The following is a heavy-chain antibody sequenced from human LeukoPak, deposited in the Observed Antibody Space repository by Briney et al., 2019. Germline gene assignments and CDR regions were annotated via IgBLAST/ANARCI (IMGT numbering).Heavy chain of an antibody. Sequence: KPGESLKISCKGSGYNFSNYGIGWVRQMPGKGLEWMGIIYPDDSDTRYSPSFQGQVTISADKSISTAYLQWSSLKASDTAMYYCARLAYCSNDVCYSNYYYSMDVWGKGTTVTVSS. J-gene: IGHJ6*03. D-gene: IGHD2-8*01. V-gene: IGHV5-51*03. CDR1: GYNFSNYG. CDR2: IYPDDSDT. CDR3: ARLAYCSNDVCYSNYYYSMDV.